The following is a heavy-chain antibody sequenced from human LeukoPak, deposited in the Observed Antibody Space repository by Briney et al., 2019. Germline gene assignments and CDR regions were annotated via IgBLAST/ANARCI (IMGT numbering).Heavy chain of an antibody. J-gene: IGHJ4*02. V-gene: IGHV3-23*01. D-gene: IGHD4-17*01. CDR1: GFTFSSYA. CDR3: AKERPLGRTTGYYFDY. CDR2: ISGSGGST. Sequence: GGSLRLSCAASGFTFSSYAMSWVRQAPGKGLEWVSAISGSGGSTYYADSAKGRFTISRDNSKNTLYLQMNSLRAEDTAVYYCAKERPLGRTTGYYFDYWGQGTLVTVSS.